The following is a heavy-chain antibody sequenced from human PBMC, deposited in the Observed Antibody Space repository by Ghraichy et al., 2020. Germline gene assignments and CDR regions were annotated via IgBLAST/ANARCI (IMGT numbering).Heavy chain of an antibody. CDR3: ARDTGPAASGMDV. J-gene: IGHJ6*02. CDR1: GGSISSYY. D-gene: IGHD2-2*01. CDR2: IYYSGST. V-gene: IGHV4-59*01. Sequence: GSLSLTCTVFGGSISSYYWSWIRQPPGKGLEWIGYIYYSGSTNYNPSLKSRVTISVDTSKNQFSLKLSSVTAADTAVYYCARDTGPAASGMDVWGQGTTVTVSS.